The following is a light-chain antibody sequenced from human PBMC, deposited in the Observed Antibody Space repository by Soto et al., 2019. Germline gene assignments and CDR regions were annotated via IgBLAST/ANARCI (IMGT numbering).Light chain of an antibody. V-gene: IGLV2-23*01. CDR1: SSDVGSYNL. J-gene: IGLJ2*01. CDR3: CSYAGSSTPVV. CDR2: EGS. Sequence: QSALTQPASVSGSPGQSSTISCTGTSSDVGSYNLVSWYQQHPGKAPKLMIYEGSKRPSGVSTRFSGSKSGNTASLTISGLQAEDEADYYCCSYAGSSTPVVFGGGTKLTVL.